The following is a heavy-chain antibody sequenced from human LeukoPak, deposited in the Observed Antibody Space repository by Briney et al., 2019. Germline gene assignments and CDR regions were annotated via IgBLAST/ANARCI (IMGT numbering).Heavy chain of an antibody. D-gene: IGHD6-13*01. CDR2: VSYSGNT. Sequence: SETLSLTCTVSGDSISSSTYYWGWIRQSPGKGLEWIGSVSYSGNTYYNPSLKSRVTISLDTSKNQFSLKLSSVTAADTAVYYCARHWVAAAGDYWGQGTLVTVSS. V-gene: IGHV4-39*01. J-gene: IGHJ4*02. CDR3: ARHWVAAAGDY. CDR1: GDSISSSTYY.